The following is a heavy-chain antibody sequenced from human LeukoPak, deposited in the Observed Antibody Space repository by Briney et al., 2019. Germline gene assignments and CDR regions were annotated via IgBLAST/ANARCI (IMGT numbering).Heavy chain of an antibody. V-gene: IGHV4-39*07. CDR1: GGSISSSSYY. CDR3: ARVVWFGELFRGNEIDY. D-gene: IGHD3-10*01. CDR2: IYYSGTT. J-gene: IGHJ4*02. Sequence: PSETLSLTCTVSGGSISSSSYYWGWIRQPPGEGLEWIASIYYSGTTYYNPSLKSRVTISVDTSKNQFSLKLSSVTAADTAVYYCARVVWFGELFRGNEIDYWGQGTLVTVSS.